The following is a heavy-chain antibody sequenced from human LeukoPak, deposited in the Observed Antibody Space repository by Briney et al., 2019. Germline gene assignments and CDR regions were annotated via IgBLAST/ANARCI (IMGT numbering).Heavy chain of an antibody. V-gene: IGHV1-18*01. CDR1: GYTFTNYD. CDR3: ARRYGGNSSFDY. CDR2: ISAYNGNT. D-gene: IGHD4-23*01. J-gene: IGHJ4*02. Sequence: ASVKVSCKASGYTFTNYDINWVRQAPGQGLEWMGWISAYNGNTNYAQELQGRVTMTTDTSTSTAYMELRSLRSDDTAVYYCARRYGGNSSFDYWGQGTLVTVSS.